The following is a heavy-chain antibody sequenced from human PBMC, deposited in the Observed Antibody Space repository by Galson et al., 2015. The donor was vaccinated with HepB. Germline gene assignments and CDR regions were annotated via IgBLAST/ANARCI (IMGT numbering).Heavy chain of an antibody. J-gene: IGHJ3*02. CDR1: GFTFSNSW. Sequence: SLRLSCAASGFTFSNSWMSWVRQAPGKGLEWVANIKQDGSEKYYVGSVRGRFTISRDNAKNSLYLQMNSLRAEDTAVYYCARFKDGSAYDDAFDIWGQGTMVTVSS. V-gene: IGHV3-7*01. D-gene: IGHD3-22*01. CDR2: IKQDGSEK. CDR3: ARFKDGSAYDDAFDI.